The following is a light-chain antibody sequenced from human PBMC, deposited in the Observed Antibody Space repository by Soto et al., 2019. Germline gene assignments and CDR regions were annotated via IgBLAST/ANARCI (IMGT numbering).Light chain of an antibody. CDR2: GAS. Sequence: EIVLTQSPCTLSLSPGERATLSCRASQRVSSSYLAWYQQKPGQAPRVLIHGASSGSTGIPDRFSGSGSGVAFALTLITLEPEDSAVYFCQQYGNLPANAFGQGTKVEIK. CDR3: QQYGNLPANA. J-gene: IGKJ2*01. CDR1: QRVSSSY. V-gene: IGKV3-20*01.